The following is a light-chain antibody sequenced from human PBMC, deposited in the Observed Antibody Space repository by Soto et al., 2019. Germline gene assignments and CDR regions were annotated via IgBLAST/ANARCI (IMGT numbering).Light chain of an antibody. J-gene: IGKJ4*01. CDR1: QSVLYSSNNKNY. CDR3: QQYYSTPLT. V-gene: IGKV4-1*01. Sequence: DISMTKSPASLAVSLGQRATINCKSSQSVLYSSNNKNYLAWYQQKPGQPPKLLIYWASTRESGVPDRFSGSGSGTDFTLTISSLQAEDVAVYYCQQYYSTPLTFGGGTKVDIK. CDR2: WAS.